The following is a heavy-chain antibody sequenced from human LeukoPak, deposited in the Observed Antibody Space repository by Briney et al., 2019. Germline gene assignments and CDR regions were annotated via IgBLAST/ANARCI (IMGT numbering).Heavy chain of an antibody. J-gene: IGHJ4*02. CDR1: GFTFSSYA. Sequence: GGSLRLSCTASGFTFSSYAMSWVRQAPGKGLEWVSAISGSGGSTYYADSVKGRFTISRDNSKNTLYLQMNSLRAEDTAVYYCAKGITAGIRGNYFDYWGQGTLVTVSS. D-gene: IGHD3-10*01. V-gene: IGHV3-23*01. CDR3: AKGITAGIRGNYFDY. CDR2: ISGSGGST.